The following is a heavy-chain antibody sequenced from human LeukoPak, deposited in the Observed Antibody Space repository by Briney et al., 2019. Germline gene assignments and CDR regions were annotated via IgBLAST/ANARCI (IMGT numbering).Heavy chain of an antibody. CDR2: INHSGST. D-gene: IGHD2-15*01. CDR3: ARNRRLGGKNCSGGSCRTYYYYGMDV. J-gene: IGHJ6*02. CDR1: GGPFSGYY. V-gene: IGHV4-34*01. Sequence: KPSETLSLTCAVYGGPFSGYYWSWIRQPPGKGLEWIGEINHSGSTNYNPSLKSRVTISVDTSKNQFSLKLSSVTAADKAVYYCARNRRLGGKNCSGGSCRTYYYYGMDVWGQGTTVTVSS.